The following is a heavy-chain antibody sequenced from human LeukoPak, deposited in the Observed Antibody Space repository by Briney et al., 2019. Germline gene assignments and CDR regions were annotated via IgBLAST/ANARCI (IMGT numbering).Heavy chain of an antibody. CDR3: ARYYDPPVGDAFDL. Sequence: SGGSLRLSCAVSGFRFGSDWMSWVRQAPGKGLEWVANISPDGSEKFYVDAVKGRFIISRDNGKNSLYLQLNSLRADDTAVYYCARYYDPPVGDAFDLWGQGTMVIVSS. CDR2: ISPDGSEK. CDR1: GFRFGSDW. D-gene: IGHD3-16*01. J-gene: IGHJ3*01. V-gene: IGHV3-7*01.